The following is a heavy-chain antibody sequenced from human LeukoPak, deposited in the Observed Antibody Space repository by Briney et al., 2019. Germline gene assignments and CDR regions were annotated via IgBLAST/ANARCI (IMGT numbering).Heavy chain of an antibody. J-gene: IGHJ4*02. V-gene: IGHV3-53*01. Sequence: GGSLRLSCAAFGFTVRSDDMNWVRQAPGKGLEWVSILDSDGSPSYADSVKGRFTISRDNSKNTLDPQMNSLRAEDTAVYYCAREVAAGSYRGFDYWGQGTLVTVSS. D-gene: IGHD6-19*01. CDR3: AREVAAGSYRGFDY. CDR2: LDSDGSP. CDR1: GFTVRSDD.